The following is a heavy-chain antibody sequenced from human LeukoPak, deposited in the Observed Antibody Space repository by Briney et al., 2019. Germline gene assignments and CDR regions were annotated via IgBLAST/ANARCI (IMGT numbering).Heavy chain of an antibody. CDR3: ARPGYYDFWSGLYYYMDV. V-gene: IGHV1-18*01. Sequence: ASVKVSCKASGYTFTSYGISWVRQAPGQGLEWMGWISAYNGNTNYAQKLQGRVTMTTDTSTSTAYMELRSLRSDDTSVYYCARPGYYDFWSGLYYYMDVWGKRTTVTVSS. D-gene: IGHD3-3*01. CDR2: ISAYNGNT. J-gene: IGHJ6*03. CDR1: GYTFTSYG.